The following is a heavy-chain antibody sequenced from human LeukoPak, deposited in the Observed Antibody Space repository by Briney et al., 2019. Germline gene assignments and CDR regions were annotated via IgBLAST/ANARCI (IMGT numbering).Heavy chain of an antibody. D-gene: IGHD3-16*01. CDR3: ARGLGGQRDAFDI. Sequence: SETLSLTCTVSGDSISTELNSWAWIRQPPGKGLEWIGNIYSSGNTYYNPSLKSRVTMSVDTSKNQFSLKLSSVTAADTAVYYCARGLGGQRDAFDIWGQGTMVTVSS. CDR2: IYSSGNT. V-gene: IGHV4-39*07. CDR1: GDSISTELNS. J-gene: IGHJ3*02.